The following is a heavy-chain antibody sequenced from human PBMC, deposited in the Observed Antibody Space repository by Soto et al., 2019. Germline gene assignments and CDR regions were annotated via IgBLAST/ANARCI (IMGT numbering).Heavy chain of an antibody. CDR2: VTGGGHTT. D-gene: IGHD3-10*01. CDR1: GFTFSRYA. V-gene: IGHV3-23*01. J-gene: IGHJ6*02. Sequence: EAQLLESGGGLVQPGGSLRLSCAASGFTFSRYAMSWVRQAPWKGLEWVSTVTGGGHTTYNADSVNGRFTISRDNSKNTLYLQMNNLRAEDTAIYYCASSSGDLDVYGMDIWGPGTTVTVSS. CDR3: ASSSGDLDVYGMDI.